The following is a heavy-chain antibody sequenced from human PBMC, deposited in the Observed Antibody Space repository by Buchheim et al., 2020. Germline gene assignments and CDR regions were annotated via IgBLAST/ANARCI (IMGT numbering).Heavy chain of an antibody. J-gene: IGHJ6*02. CDR1: GFTFSSYG. CDR2: IWYDGSNK. CDR3: ARGDDFWRGYPNYGMDV. V-gene: IGHV3-33*01. D-gene: IGHD3-3*01. Sequence: QVQLVESGGGVVQPGRSLRLSCAASGFTFSSYGMHWVRQAPGKGLEWVAVIWYDGSNKYYADSVKGRFTISRDNSKNTLYLQMNSLRAEDTAVYYCARGDDFWRGYPNYGMDVWGQGTT.